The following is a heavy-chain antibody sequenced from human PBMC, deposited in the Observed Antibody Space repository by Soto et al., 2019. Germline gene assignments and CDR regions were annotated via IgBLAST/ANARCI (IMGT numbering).Heavy chain of an antibody. CDR3: ARGQYWFDP. V-gene: IGHV4-59*01. CDR2: TFYSGST. J-gene: IGHJ5*02. Sequence: LSLTCTVSGGSIHSYYWSWIRQSPGRGLEWIGYTFYSGSTKYNPSLKSRVIISIDTSKNQFSLKLNAVTAADTAVYYCARGQYWFDPWGQGTLVTVS. CDR1: GGSIHSYY.